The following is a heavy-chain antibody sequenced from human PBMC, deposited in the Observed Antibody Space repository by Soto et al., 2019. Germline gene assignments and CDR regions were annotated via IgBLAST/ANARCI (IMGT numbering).Heavy chain of an antibody. Sequence: GGSLRLSCAASGFTFSNYWMHCVRQAPGKGLVWISRMNSDGSNTVYADAVKGRFTISRDNSKNTLYLQMNSLRTEDTAVYYCARALDFWSAYFDYWGQGSLVTVSS. D-gene: IGHD3-3*01. CDR1: GFTFSNYW. CDR3: ARALDFWSAYFDY. CDR2: MNSDGSNT. J-gene: IGHJ4*02. V-gene: IGHV3-74*01.